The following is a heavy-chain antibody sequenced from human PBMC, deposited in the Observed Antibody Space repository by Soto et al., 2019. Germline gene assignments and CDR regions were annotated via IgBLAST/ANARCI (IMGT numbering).Heavy chain of an antibody. CDR1: GGSISIFY. CDR2: VHYSGTT. J-gene: IGHJ4*02. V-gene: IGHV4-59*01. D-gene: IGHD3-10*01. CDR3: ARLWSGTDY. Sequence: QVQLQESGPGLVKPSETLSLTCTVSGGSISIFYWNWIRQPPGKGLERIGYVHYSGTTTYTPSLKSRASISLDTSKNQFSLRLTSVTAADTAVYYCARLWSGTDYWGQGTLVTGSS.